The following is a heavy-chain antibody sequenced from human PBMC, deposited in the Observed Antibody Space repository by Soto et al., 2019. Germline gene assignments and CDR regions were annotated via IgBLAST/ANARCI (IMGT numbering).Heavy chain of an antibody. CDR1: GFTFSSYA. V-gene: IGHV3-23*01. CDR2: ISGSGGST. J-gene: IGHJ6*03. CDR3: AKAGALGGYSYGFADKKVAYYYYYYMDV. D-gene: IGHD5-18*01. Sequence: EVQLLESGGGLVQPGGSLRLSCAASGFTFSSYAMSWVRQAPGKGLEWVSAISGSGGSTYYADSVKGRFTISRDNSKNTLYLQMNSLRAEDTAVYHCAKAGALGGYSYGFADKKVAYYYYYYMDVWGKGTTVTVSS.